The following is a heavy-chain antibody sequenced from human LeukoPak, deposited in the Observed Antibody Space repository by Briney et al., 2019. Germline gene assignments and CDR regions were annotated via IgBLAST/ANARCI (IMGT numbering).Heavy chain of an antibody. Sequence: GGSLRLSCAASGFNFSTYWMHWVRQAPGKGLVWVSTINPEGSTPSYADSVKGRFTISRDNAKNTLYLQMDSLRAEDTAVYYCARDPQYGDHVGYFDYWGLGALVTVSS. CDR3: ARDPQYGDHVGYFDY. CDR2: INPEGSTP. CDR1: GFNFSTYW. D-gene: IGHD4-17*01. J-gene: IGHJ4*02. V-gene: IGHV3-74*01.